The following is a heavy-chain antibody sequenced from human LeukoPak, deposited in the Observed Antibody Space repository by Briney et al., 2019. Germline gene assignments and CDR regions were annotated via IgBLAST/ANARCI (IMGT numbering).Heavy chain of an antibody. Sequence: SETLSLTCTVSGVSMSSYCWSWIRQPPGKGLEWIGSIYYSGSTNYNPSLTSRVTISVDTSKNQFSLKLISVTAADTAVYYCARGRIGGNYWGQGTLVTVSS. D-gene: IGHD3-16*01. CDR1: GVSMSSYC. CDR2: IYYSGST. V-gene: IGHV4-59*01. J-gene: IGHJ4*02. CDR3: ARGRIGGNY.